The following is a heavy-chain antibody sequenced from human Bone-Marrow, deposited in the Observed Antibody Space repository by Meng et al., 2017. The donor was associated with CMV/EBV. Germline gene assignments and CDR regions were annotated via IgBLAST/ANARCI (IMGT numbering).Heavy chain of an antibody. CDR1: GYTFSSYS. D-gene: IGHD3-3*01. Sequence: SCKASGYTFSSYSMNWVRQAPGKGLEWVSSISSSSSYIYYADSVKGRFTISRDNAKNSLYLQMNSLRAEDTAVYYCAREALTYYDFWSGYYNYYYYGMDVWGQGTTVTVSS. V-gene: IGHV3-21*01. CDR2: ISSSSSYI. J-gene: IGHJ6*02. CDR3: AREALTYYDFWSGYYNYYYYGMDV.